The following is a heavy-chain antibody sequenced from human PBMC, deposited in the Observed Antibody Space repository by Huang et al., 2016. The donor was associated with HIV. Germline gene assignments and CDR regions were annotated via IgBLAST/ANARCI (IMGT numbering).Heavy chain of an antibody. CDR1: DGSISSSSYY. CDR3: AAMVRGVISYFDY. D-gene: IGHD3-10*01. CDR2: YFYDGNT. J-gene: IGHJ4*02. V-gene: IGHV4-39*01. Sequence: QLQLQESGAGLVKHSETLSLTCTVSDGSISSSSYYWGWIRQPPGKGLEWIANYFYDGNTYIIPSLKSRFPISVDTSNSRFSLNLSSVTAAYAAVYYCAAMVRGVISYFDYWGQGTLVTVSS.